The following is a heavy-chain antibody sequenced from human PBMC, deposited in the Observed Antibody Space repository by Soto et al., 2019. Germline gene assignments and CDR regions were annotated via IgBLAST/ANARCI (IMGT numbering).Heavy chain of an antibody. J-gene: IGHJ5*02. Sequence: QVQLQASGPGLVKPSQTLSLTCIVSGGSISSNGYYWNWIRQHPGKGLEWIGYIYHSGSTYYNPSLKSRATISLDTSKNRFSLNQSSVTVADTAMYYCARDGGTAMVLDPWGQGILVTVSS. V-gene: IGHV4-31*03. CDR1: GGSISSNGYY. CDR3: ARDGGTAMVLDP. CDR2: IYHSGST. D-gene: IGHD5-18*01.